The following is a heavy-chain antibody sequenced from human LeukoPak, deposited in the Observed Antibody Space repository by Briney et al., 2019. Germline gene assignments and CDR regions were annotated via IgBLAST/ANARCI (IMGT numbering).Heavy chain of an antibody. D-gene: IGHD3-16*02. CDR3: ARALYYDYVWGSYRVYYFDY. CDR1: GGTFSSYA. CDR2: IIPIFGTA. J-gene: IGHJ4*02. Sequence: SVKVSCKASGGTFSSYAISWVRQAPGQGLEWMGGIIPIFGTANYAQKFQGRVTITADESTSTACMELSSLRSEDTAVYYCARALYYDYVWGSYRVYYFDYWGQGTLVTVSS. V-gene: IGHV1-69*13.